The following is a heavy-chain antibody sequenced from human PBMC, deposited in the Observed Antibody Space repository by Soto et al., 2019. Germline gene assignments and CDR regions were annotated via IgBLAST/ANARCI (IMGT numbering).Heavy chain of an antibody. Sequence: VQLAESGGGLVQPGGSLRRSCAASGFSLSLFWMSWVRQTPGKGLEWVANINEVGSEKFFADSVKGRFTISRDNAKNSLSLQMNSLTADDTAVYYCARTGWPQSSYYFDYWGQGTLVTVSS. CDR3: ARTGWPQSSYYFDY. CDR1: GFSLSLFW. V-gene: IGHV3-7*03. D-gene: IGHD3-16*01. CDR2: INEVGSEK. J-gene: IGHJ4*02.